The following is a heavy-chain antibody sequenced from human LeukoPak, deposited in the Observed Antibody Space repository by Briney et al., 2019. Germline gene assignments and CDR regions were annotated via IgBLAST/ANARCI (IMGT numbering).Heavy chain of an antibody. CDR2: IYYSGST. J-gene: IGHJ6*03. Sequence: TSETLSLTCTVSAGSISNYYWSWIRQPPGKGLEWIGYIYYSGSTNYNPSLKSRVTISIDTSKNQFSLKLSSVTAGDTAVYYCATXRYCSXGSCYGNYYMDVWGKGTTVTVSS. D-gene: IGHD2-15*01. CDR1: AGSISNYY. CDR3: ATXRYCSXGSCYGNYYMDV. V-gene: IGHV4-59*01.